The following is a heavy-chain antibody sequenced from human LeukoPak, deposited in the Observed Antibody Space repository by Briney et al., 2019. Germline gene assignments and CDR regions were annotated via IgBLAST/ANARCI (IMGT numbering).Heavy chain of an antibody. CDR2: INPSTGGT. CDR1: GYIFTNNY. Sequence: ASMNVSCKASGYIFTNNYIHWVRQAPGQGLEWLGWINPSTGGTKYAQQFQGWVTLTRDTSTSTAYLDLSRLKSNDTAVYYCARGYSSMFIDNWGQGTLVSVSS. D-gene: IGHD2-2*01. V-gene: IGHV1-2*04. CDR3: ARGYSSMFIDN. J-gene: IGHJ4*02.